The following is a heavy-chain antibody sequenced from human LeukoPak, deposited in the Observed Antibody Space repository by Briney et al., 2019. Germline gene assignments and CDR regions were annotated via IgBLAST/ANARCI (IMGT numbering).Heavy chain of an antibody. CDR2: IYYSGST. J-gene: IGHJ4*02. CDR1: GGSISCGGYH. V-gene: IGHV4-61*08. D-gene: IGHD6-19*01. Sequence: SDPLSLTCSVSGGSISCGGYHWRWIPQHPAKGLEWLGYIYYSGSTNYNPSLKSRVTISVDTSKNQFSLKLSSVTAADTAVYYCARVYGSGWGKPVDYWGQGTLVTVSS. CDR3: ARVYGSGWGKPVDY.